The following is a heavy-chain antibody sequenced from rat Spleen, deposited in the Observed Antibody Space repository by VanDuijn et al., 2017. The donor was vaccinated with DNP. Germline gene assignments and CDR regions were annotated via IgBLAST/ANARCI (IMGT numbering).Heavy chain of an antibody. J-gene: IGHJ4*01. CDR2: ISFSGSP. V-gene: IGHV3-1*01. CDR3: ARSVRATSYYAMDA. Sequence: EVRLQESGPGLVKPSQSLSLTCSVTGSSITSNYWGWIRQFPGNKMEYIGHISFSGSPNYNPSLKSRISITRDTSKNQFFLQLRSVTTEDTATYYCARSVRATSYYAMDAWGQGTSVTVSS. D-gene: IGHD1-3*01. CDR1: GSSITSNY.